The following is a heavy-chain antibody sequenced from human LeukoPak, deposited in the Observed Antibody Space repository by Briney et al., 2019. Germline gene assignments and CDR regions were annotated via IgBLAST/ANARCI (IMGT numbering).Heavy chain of an antibody. J-gene: IGHJ3*01. Sequence: SETLSLTCAVYGGSFSGYYWSWIRQPPGKGLEWIGEINHSGSTNYNPSLKSRVTISVDTSKNQFSLKLSSVTAADTAVYYCATPLGGYGFNVWGQGTMVTVSS. D-gene: IGHD6-25*01. V-gene: IGHV4-34*01. CDR3: ATPLGGYGFNV. CDR2: INHSGST. CDR1: GGSFSGYY.